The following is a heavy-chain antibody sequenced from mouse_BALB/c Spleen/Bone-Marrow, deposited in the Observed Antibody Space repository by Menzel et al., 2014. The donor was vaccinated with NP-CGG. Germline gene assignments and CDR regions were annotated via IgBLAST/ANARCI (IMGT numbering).Heavy chain of an antibody. CDR3: TPRLRY. CDR2: IYPGSGST. J-gene: IGHJ2*01. D-gene: IGHD1-2*01. CDR1: GYTFTSYW. Sequence: GSELVRPGASVKPSCKASGYTFTSYWMHWVNQRPGQGLEWIGNIYPGSGSTNYDEKFKSKATLTVDTSSSTAYMQLSSLTSEDSAVYYCTPRLRYWGQGTTLTVSS. V-gene: IGHV1S22*01.